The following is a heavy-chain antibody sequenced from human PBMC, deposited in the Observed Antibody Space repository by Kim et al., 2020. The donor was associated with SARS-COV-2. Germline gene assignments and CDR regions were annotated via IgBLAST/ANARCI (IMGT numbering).Heavy chain of an antibody. CDR1: GDSVSSNSAA. J-gene: IGHJ5*02. CDR2: TYYRSKWYN. CDR3: AREIYDFWSGNLNWFDP. D-gene: IGHD3-3*01. V-gene: IGHV6-1*01. Sequence: SQTLSLTCAISGDSVSSNSAAWNWIRQSPSRGLEWLGRTYYRSKWYNDYAVSVKSRITINPDTSKNQFSLQLNSVTPEDTAVYYCAREIYDFWSGNLNWFDPWGQGTLVTVSS.